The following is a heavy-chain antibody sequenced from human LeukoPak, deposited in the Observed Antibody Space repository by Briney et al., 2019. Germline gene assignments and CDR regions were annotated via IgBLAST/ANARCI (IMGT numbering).Heavy chain of an antibody. Sequence: GGSLRLSCAASGFTFSSYSMNWVRQAPGKGLEWVSYISSSGSTIYYADSVKGRFTISRDNAKNSLYLQMNSLRAEDTAVYYCARDLGMEFDYWGQGTLVTVSS. D-gene: IGHD7-27*01. V-gene: IGHV3-48*04. CDR3: ARDLGMEFDY. CDR2: ISSSGSTI. J-gene: IGHJ4*02. CDR1: GFTFSSYS.